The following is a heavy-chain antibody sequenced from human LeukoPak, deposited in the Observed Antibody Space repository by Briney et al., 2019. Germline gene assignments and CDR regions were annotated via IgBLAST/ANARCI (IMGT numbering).Heavy chain of an antibody. Sequence: GGSLRLSCAASGFTVSSNYMSWVRQAPGKGLEWVSVIYSGGSTYYADSVQGRFTISRDNSKNTLYLQMNSPRAEDTAVYYCARDRLYSSSSEDYWGQGILVTVSS. CDR3: ARDRLYSSSSEDY. D-gene: IGHD6-6*01. CDR2: IYSGGST. J-gene: IGHJ4*02. CDR1: GFTVSSNY. V-gene: IGHV3-53*01.